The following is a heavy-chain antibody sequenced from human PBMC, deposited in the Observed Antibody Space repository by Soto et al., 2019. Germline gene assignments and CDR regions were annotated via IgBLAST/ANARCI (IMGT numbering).Heavy chain of an antibody. CDR3: ARNYGDYPNWFDP. CDR2: IYQSGST. J-gene: IGHJ5*02. V-gene: IGHV4-30-2*01. Sequence: QLQLQESGSGLVKPSQTLSLTCAVSGASISSGGYSWSWLRQPPGKGLEWIGFIYQSGSTSYNPSLKSRVTISVDRSKNQLSLRLSSVTAADTAVYYCARNYGDYPNWFDPWGQGTLVTVSS. D-gene: IGHD4-17*01. CDR1: GASISSGGYS.